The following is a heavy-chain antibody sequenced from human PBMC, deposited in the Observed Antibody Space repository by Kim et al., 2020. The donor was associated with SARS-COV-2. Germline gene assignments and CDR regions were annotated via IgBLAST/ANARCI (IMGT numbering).Heavy chain of an antibody. Sequence: ASVKVSCKASGYTFTSYGISWVRQAPGQGLEWMGWISAYNGNTNYAQKLQGRVTMTTDTSTSTAYMELRSLRSDDTAVYYCARDARYAAYYYYYYGMDVWGQGTTVTVSS. CDR3: ARDARYAAYYYYYYGMDV. J-gene: IGHJ6*02. CDR2: ISAYNGNT. V-gene: IGHV1-18*01. D-gene: IGHD1-1*01. CDR1: GYTFTSYG.